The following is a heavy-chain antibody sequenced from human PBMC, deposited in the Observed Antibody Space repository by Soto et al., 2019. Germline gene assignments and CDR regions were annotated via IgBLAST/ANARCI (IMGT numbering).Heavy chain of an antibody. CDR3: ARGEEAAAGSVYGMDV. D-gene: IGHD6-13*01. CDR1: GYTFTSYD. J-gene: IGHJ6*02. CDR2: MNPNSGNT. Sequence: ASVKVSCKASGYTFTSYDINWVRQATGQGLEWMGWMNPNSGNTGYAQKFQGRVTMTRNTSISTAYMELSSLRSEDTAVYYCARGEEAAAGSVYGMDVCGQGTTVTVSS. V-gene: IGHV1-8*01.